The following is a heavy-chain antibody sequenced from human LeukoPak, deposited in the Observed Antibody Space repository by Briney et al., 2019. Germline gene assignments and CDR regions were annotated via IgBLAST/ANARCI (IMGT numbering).Heavy chain of an antibody. V-gene: IGHV4-59*08. CDR3: AGLGGFY. D-gene: IGHD3-16*01. J-gene: IGHJ4*02. CDR2: INYRGTT. CDR1: GGSIANYY. Sequence: SETLSLTCTVSGGSIANYYWTWIRQPPGKGLEWIGEINYRGTTNCNPSLKSRVTISVDTSKNQFSLRLSSVTAADAAVYYCAGLGGFYWGQGTLVTVSS.